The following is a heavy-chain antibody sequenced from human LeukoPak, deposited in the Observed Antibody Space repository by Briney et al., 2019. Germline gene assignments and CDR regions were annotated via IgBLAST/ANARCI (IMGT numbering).Heavy chain of an antibody. J-gene: IGHJ4*02. CDR3: AKDRVVVVPAAVYFDY. D-gene: IGHD2-2*01. CDR1: GFTFSSYA. CDR2: ISGSGGST. V-gene: IGHV3-23*01. Sequence: GGSLRLSCAASGFTFSSYAMSWVRQAPGKGLEWVSAISGSGGSTYYADSVKGRLTISRDNSKNTLYLQMNSLRAEDTAVYYCAKDRVVVVPAAVYFDYWGQGTLVTVSS.